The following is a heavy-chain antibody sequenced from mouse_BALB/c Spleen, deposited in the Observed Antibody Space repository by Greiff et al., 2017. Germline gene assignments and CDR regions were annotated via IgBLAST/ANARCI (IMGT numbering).Heavy chain of an antibody. V-gene: IGHV14-3*02. D-gene: IGHD2-1*01. CDR3: ARGGIYGNYDAY. CDR1: GFNIKDTY. Sequence: DVQLQESGAELVKPGASVKLSCTASGFNIKDTYMHWVKQRPEQGLEWIGRIDPANGNTKYDPKFQGKATITADTSSNTAYLQLSSLTSEDTAVYYCARGGIYGNYDAYWGQGTLVTVSA. CDR2: IDPANGNT. J-gene: IGHJ3*01.